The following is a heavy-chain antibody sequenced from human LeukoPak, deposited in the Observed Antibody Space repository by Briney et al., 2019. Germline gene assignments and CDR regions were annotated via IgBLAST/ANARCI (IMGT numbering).Heavy chain of an antibody. J-gene: IGHJ4*02. CDR1: GFTFSSYA. CDR3: AKDTVVGATTNLFDY. D-gene: IGHD1-26*01. Sequence: QPGGSLRLSCAASGFTFSSYAMNWVRQAPGKGLEWVSAISGSGGTTYYADSVKGRFTISRDNSKNTLYLQMNSLGVEDTAVYYCAKDTVVGATTNLFDYWGQGTLVTVSS. CDR2: ISGSGGTT. V-gene: IGHV3-23*01.